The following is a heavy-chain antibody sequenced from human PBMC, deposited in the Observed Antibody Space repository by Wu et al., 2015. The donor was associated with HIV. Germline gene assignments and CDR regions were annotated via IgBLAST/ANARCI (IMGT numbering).Heavy chain of an antibody. Sequence: EVQLVQSGAEVKKPGATVKISCKVSGYTFTDYYMHWVQQAPGKGLEWMGLVDPEDGETIYAEKFQGRVTITADTSTDTAYMELSSLRSEDTAVYYCATMKVAGTLGYYYYGMDVWGQGTRSPSP. V-gene: IGHV1-69-2*01. CDR2: VDPEDGET. CDR3: ATMKVAGTLGYYYYGMDV. D-gene: IGHD6-19*01. CDR1: GYTFTDYY. J-gene: IGHJ6*02.